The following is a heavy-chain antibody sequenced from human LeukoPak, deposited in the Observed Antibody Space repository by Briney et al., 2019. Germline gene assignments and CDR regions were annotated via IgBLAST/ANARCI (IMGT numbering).Heavy chain of an antibody. D-gene: IGHD6-25*01. CDR3: AKDPMPGIAAYYFDY. CDR1: GFTVSSNY. J-gene: IGHJ4*02. Sequence: PGGSLRLSCAASGFTVSSNYMNWVRQAPGKGLEWVSVITSGGNTYYADSVKGRFTISRDNSKNMLYLQMNSLRAEDTAVYYCAKDPMPGIAAYYFDYWGQGTLVTVSS. CDR2: ITSGGNT. V-gene: IGHV3-53*01.